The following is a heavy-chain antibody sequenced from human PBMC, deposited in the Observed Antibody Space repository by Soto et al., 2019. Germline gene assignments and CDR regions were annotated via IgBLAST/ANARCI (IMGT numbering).Heavy chain of an antibody. J-gene: IGHJ6*03. CDR3: ARGSHSSGYYYYYYMDV. Sequence: SVKVSCKASGGTFSSYAISWVRQAPGQGLEWMGGIIPIFGIANYAQKFQGRVTITADKSTSTAYMELSSLRSEDTAVYYCARGSHSSGYYYYYYMDVWGKGTTVTVSS. D-gene: IGHD6-19*01. V-gene: IGHV1-69*10. CDR2: IIPIFGIA. CDR1: GGTFSSYA.